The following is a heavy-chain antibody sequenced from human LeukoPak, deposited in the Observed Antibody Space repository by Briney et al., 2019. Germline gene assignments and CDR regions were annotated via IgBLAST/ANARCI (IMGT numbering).Heavy chain of an antibody. V-gene: IGHV4-39*07. CDR1: GGSTNSSTYY. CDR3: ARDDGVAIRGHFDY. Sequence: SETLSLTCTVSGGSTNSSTYYWGWIRQPPGRGLEWLGSIYYSGTPYYNPSLKSRVSISVDTSKNNFSLKVTSVTAADTAVYYCARDDGVAIRGHFDYWGQGTLVTVS. D-gene: IGHD3-3*01. J-gene: IGHJ4*02. CDR2: IYYSGTP.